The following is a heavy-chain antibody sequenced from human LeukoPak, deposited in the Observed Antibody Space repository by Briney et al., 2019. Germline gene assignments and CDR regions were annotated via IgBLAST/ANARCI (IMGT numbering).Heavy chain of an antibody. D-gene: IGHD3-3*01. CDR1: GGSISSSSYY. V-gene: IGHV4-39*01. Sequence: ASETLSLTCTVSGGSISSSSYYWGWIRQPPGKGLEWIGSIYYSGSTYYNPSLKSRVTISVDTSKNQFSLKLSSVTAADTAVYYCARHLLFGVDNWFDPWGQETLVTVSS. J-gene: IGHJ5*02. CDR2: IYYSGST. CDR3: ARHLLFGVDNWFDP.